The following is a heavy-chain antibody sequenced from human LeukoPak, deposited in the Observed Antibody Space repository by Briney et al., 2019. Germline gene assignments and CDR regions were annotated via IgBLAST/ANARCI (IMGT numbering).Heavy chain of an antibody. CDR1: GFTFSSYW. CDR2: IKQDGSEK. CDR3: PRDKSPDRDAFDI. J-gene: IGHJ3*02. Sequence: GGSLRLSCAASGFTFSSYWMRWVRQAPGKGLEWVANIKQDGSEKYYVDSVKGRCTISRDNAKSSRYLQMNSLRAEDTAVYYCPRDKSPDRDAFDIWGQGTMVTVSS. V-gene: IGHV3-7*01.